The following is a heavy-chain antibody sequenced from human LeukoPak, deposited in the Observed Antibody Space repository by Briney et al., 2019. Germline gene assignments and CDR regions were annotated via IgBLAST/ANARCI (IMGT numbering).Heavy chain of an antibody. CDR1: GFTFSSYA. CDR2: ISGSGGST. J-gene: IGHJ4*02. V-gene: IGHV3-23*01. Sequence: PGGSLRLSCAASGFTFSSYAMSWVRQAPGKGLEWVSAISGSGGSTYYADSVKGRFTTSRDNSKNTLYLQMNSLRAEDTAVYYCAKDTHVDTAMGISFYFDYWGQGTLVTVSS. D-gene: IGHD5-18*01. CDR3: AKDTHVDTAMGISFYFDY.